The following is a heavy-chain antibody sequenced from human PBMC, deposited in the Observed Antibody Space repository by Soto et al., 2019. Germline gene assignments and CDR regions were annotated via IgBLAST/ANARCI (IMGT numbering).Heavy chain of an antibody. D-gene: IGHD6-13*01. CDR3: AREEADGPIDQ. J-gene: IGHJ4*02. CDR1: GGSLRNYD. V-gene: IGHV4-59*01. Sequence: SETLSLTCTVSGGSLRNYDWSWVRQPPGKGLEWLGFIYYGGITSYSPSLKSRVTISVDTSKNQFSLKLNFMNAADTAVYFCAREEADGPIDQWGQGTLVTVSS. CDR2: IYYGGIT.